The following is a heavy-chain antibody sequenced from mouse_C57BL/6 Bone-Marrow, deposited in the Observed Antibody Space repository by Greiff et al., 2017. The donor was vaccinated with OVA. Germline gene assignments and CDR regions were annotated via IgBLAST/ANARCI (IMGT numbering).Heavy chain of an antibody. CDR2: IRGDGST. CDR3: AKPGGLPPFAY. Sequence: VKLQESGPGLVAPSQSLSITCTVSGFSLTSYGVSWVRQPPGKGLEWLGVIRGDGSTNYHSALISRLSISKDNSNSQVFLKLNSLQTDDTATYYCAKPGGLPPFAYWGQGTLVTVSA. V-gene: IGHV2-3*01. D-gene: IGHD3-1*01. CDR1: GFSLTSYG. J-gene: IGHJ3*01.